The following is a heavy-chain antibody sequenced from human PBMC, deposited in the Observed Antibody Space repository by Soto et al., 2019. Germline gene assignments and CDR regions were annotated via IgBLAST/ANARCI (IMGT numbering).Heavy chain of an antibody. J-gene: IGHJ4*02. CDR3: AGSESGSYYVPLFDY. D-gene: IGHD3-10*01. Sequence: PSETLSLTCTVSGGSISSYYWSWIRQPPGKGLEWIGYIYYSGSTNYNPSLKSRVTISVDTSKNQFSLKLSSVTAADTAVYYCAGSESGSYYVPLFDYWGQGTLVTVSS. CDR1: GGSISSYY. CDR2: IYYSGST. V-gene: IGHV4-59*01.